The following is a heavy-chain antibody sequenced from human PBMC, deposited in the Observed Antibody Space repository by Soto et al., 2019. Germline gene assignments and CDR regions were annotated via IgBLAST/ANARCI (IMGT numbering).Heavy chain of an antibody. CDR1: GFTFDDYT. V-gene: IGHV3-43*01. J-gene: IGHJ6*02. D-gene: IGHD2-8*01. Sequence: PGGSLRLSCAASGFTFDDYTMHWVRQAPGKGLEWVSLISWDGGSTYYADSVKGRFTISRDNSKNSLYLQMNSLRTEDTALYYCAKDIVPNGAYYYGMDVWGQGTTVTVSS. CDR3: AKDIVPNGAYYYGMDV. CDR2: ISWDGGST.